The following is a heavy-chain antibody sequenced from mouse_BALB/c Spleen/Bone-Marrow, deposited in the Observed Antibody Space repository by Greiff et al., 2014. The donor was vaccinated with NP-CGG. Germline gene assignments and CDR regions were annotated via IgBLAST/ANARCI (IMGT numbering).Heavy chain of an antibody. CDR1: GFSSTSYG. CDR2: IWAGGST. J-gene: IGHJ3*01. CDR3: AREPSTMITTGFAY. V-gene: IGHV2-9*02. D-gene: IGHD2-4*01. Sequence: QVQLQQSGPGLVAPSQSLSITCTVSGFSSTSYGVHWVRQPPGKGLEWLGVIWAGGSTNYNSALMSRLSISKDNSKSQVFLKMNSLQTDDTAMYYCAREPSTMITTGFAYWGQGTLVTVSA.